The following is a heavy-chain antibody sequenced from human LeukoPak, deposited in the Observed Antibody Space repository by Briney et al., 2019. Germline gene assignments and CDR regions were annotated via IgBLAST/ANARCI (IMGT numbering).Heavy chain of an antibody. CDR2: MSYDGSNK. D-gene: IGHD5-18*01. CDR1: GFIFSNYA. Sequence: GGSLRLSCAASGFIFSNYAMHWVRQAPGEGLEWVAVMSYDGSNKYYADSVKGRFTISRDDAKNTLYLQLNSLRAEDTAVYFCARGGSDTAMAHDYWGQGTLVTVSS. J-gene: IGHJ4*02. V-gene: IGHV3-30-3*01. CDR3: ARGGSDTAMAHDY.